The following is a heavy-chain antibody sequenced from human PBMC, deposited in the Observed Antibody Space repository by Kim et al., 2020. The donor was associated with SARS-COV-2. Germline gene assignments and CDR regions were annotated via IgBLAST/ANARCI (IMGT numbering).Heavy chain of an antibody. J-gene: IGHJ3*02. Sequence: TSAQQFQGRVTMTEDTSTGTAYMELSSLRSGDTAVYYCATGLRYFRSFAIWGQGTMVTVSS. V-gene: IGHV1-24*01. D-gene: IGHD3-9*01. CDR3: ATGLRYFRSFAI.